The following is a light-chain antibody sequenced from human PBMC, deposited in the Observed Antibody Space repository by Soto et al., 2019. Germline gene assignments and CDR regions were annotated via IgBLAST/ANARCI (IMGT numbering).Light chain of an antibody. CDR1: SSNIGNNY. CDR2: EDN. CDR3: ASWDSSLTAGV. Sequence: QSVLTQPPSVSAAPGQRVNISCSGSSSNIGNNYVSWYQQLPGTAPKLLIYEDNKRPSGIPDRFSGSKSGTSATLGITGLQTGDEADYYCASWDSSLTAGVFGGGTKVTVL. V-gene: IGLV1-51*02. J-gene: IGLJ2*01.